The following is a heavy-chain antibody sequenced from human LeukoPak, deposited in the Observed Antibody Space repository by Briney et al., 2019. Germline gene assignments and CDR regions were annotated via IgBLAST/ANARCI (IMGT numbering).Heavy chain of an antibody. CDR1: GYTFTGYY. CDR2: INPNSGGP. J-gene: IGHJ4*02. Sequence: GASVKVSCKASGYTFTGYYIHWVRQAPGQGPEWMGRINPNSGGPNYAQKFQGRVTMTRDTSISTAYMELSRLRSDDTAVYYCARVPAGSAPYFDYWGQGTLVTVSS. CDR3: ARVPAGSAPYFDY. D-gene: IGHD1-14*01. V-gene: IGHV1-2*06.